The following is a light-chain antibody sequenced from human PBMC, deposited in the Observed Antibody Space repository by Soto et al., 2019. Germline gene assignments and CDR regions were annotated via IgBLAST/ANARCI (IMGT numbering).Light chain of an antibody. Sequence: QSVLTQPPSASGTPRQSVTISCTGTSSDVGGYNYVSCYQQHTGKAPKLMIYEVSQRSSGVPDRLSGSKYGNTAMLTVSGLQAEDEAAYYCSSYAGSNSLVFGGGTKLTVL. CDR2: EVS. CDR1: SSDVGGYNY. J-gene: IGLJ2*01. V-gene: IGLV2-8*01. CDR3: SSYAGSNSLV.